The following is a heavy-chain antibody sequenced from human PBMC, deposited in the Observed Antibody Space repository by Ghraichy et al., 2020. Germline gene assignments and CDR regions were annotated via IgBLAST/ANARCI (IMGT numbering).Heavy chain of an antibody. CDR2: ISGSGGST. D-gene: IGHD3-3*01. V-gene: IGHV3-23*01. CDR1: GFTFSSYA. J-gene: IGHJ4*02. CDR3: AKDLFGDFWSGFRSTD. Sequence: GGSLRLSCAASGFTFSSYAMSWVRQAPGKGLEWVSAISGSGGSTYYAESVKGRFTISRDTSKNTLYLQMNRLRAEYTAVYKCAKDLFGDFWSGFRSTDWGQGTLVTVSS.